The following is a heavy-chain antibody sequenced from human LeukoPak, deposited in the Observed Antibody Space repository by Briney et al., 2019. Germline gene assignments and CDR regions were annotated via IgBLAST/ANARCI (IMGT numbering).Heavy chain of an antibody. CDR3: ATEEIRQWLVRNDY. J-gene: IGHJ4*02. D-gene: IGHD6-19*01. CDR2: VDPEDGET. Sequence: ASVKVSCKVSGYTFTDYYMHWVQQAPGKGLEWMGLVDPEDGETIYAEKFQGRATITADTSTDTAYMELSSLRSEDTAVYYCATEEIRQWLVRNDYWGQGTLVTVSS. V-gene: IGHV1-69-2*01. CDR1: GYTFTDYY.